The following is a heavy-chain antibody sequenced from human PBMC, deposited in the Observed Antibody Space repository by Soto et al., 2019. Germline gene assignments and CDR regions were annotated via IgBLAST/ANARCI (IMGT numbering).Heavy chain of an antibody. V-gene: IGHV4-59*12. Sequence: PSETLSLTCTVAGGSISNYYWSWIRQPPGKGLEWIGYIYFSGSTNYNPSLKSRVTISLDTSKNQFSLKLTSVTAADTAVYYCARGMRGYYASGSYKAAFDIWGQGTMVTVSS. CDR3: ARGMRGYYASGSYKAAFDI. J-gene: IGHJ3*02. CDR1: GGSISNYY. D-gene: IGHD3-10*01. CDR2: IYFSGST.